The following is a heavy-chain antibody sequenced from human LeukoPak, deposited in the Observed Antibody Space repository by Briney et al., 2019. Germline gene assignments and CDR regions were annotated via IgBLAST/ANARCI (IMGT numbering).Heavy chain of an antibody. D-gene: IGHD2-21*02. CDR2: ISDTGGST. J-gene: IGHJ4*02. Sequence: GGSLRLSCAVSGITLSNYGMSWVRQAPGKGLEWVAGISDTGGSTNYADSVKGRFTISRDNSKNTLYLQMNSLRAEDTAVYYCARDARRPRDVVVTSDDLDYWGQGTLVTVSS. CDR3: ARDARRPRDVVVTSDDLDY. V-gene: IGHV3-23*01. CDR1: GITLSNYG.